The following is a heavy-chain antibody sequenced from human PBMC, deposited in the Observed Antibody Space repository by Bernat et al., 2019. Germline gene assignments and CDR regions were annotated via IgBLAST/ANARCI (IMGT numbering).Heavy chain of an antibody. Sequence: QVQLQESGPGLVKPSETLSLTCTVSGGSVSSGSYYWSWIRQPPGKGLEWIGYIYYSGSTNYNPSLKSRVTISVDTSKNQFSLKLSSVTAADTAVYYCARDRRDYGDYWYYCDYWGQGTLVTVSS. CDR2: IYYSGST. CDR3: ARDRRDYGDYWYYCDY. CDR1: GGSVSSGSYY. J-gene: IGHJ4*02. D-gene: IGHD4-17*01. V-gene: IGHV4-61*01.